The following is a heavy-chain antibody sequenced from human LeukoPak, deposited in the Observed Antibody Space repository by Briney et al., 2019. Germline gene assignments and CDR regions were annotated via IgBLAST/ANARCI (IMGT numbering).Heavy chain of an antibody. V-gene: IGHV1-69*13. CDR2: IIPIFGTA. D-gene: IGHD3-22*01. Sequence: ASVKVSCKASGGTFSSYAISWVRQAPGQGLEWMGGIIPIFGTANYAQKSQGRVTITADESTSTAYMELSSLRSEDTAVYYCASERYYYDSSGYFYFDYWGQGTLVTVSS. J-gene: IGHJ4*02. CDR1: GGTFSSYA. CDR3: ASERYYYDSSGYFYFDY.